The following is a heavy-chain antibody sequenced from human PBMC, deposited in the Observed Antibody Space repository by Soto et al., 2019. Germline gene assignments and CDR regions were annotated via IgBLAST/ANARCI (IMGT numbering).Heavy chain of an antibody. Sequence: GGSLRLSCAASGFTFSSYAMHWVRQAPGKGLEWVAVISYDGSNKYYADSVKGRFTISRDNSKNTLYLQMNSLRAEDTAVYYCARGDHSWSTDYWGQGTLVTVS. CDR3: ARGDHSWSTDY. D-gene: IGHD6-13*01. J-gene: IGHJ4*02. V-gene: IGHV3-30-3*01. CDR2: ISYDGSNK. CDR1: GFTFSSYA.